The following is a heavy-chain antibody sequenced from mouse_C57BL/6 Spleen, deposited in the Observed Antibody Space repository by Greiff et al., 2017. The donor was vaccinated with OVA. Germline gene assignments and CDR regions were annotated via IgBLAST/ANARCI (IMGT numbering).Heavy chain of an antibody. J-gene: IGHJ4*01. Sequence: DVQLVESGEGLVKPGGSLKLSCAASGFTFSSYAMSWVRQTPEKRLEWVAYISSGGDYIYYADTVKGRFTISRDNARNTLYLQMSSLKSEDTAMYYCTRDPYYYGSDYYAMDYWGQGTSVTVSS. CDR1: GFTFSSYA. CDR3: TRDPYYYGSDYYAMDY. V-gene: IGHV5-9-1*02. D-gene: IGHD1-1*01. CDR2: ISSGGDYI.